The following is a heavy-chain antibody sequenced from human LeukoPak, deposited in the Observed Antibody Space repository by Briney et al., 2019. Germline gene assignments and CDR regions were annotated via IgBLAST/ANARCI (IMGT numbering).Heavy chain of an antibody. D-gene: IGHD1-26*01. CDR2: ISGSGGST. CDR1: GFTFYNYA. V-gene: IGHV3-23*01. Sequence: GGSLRLSCAASGFTFYNYAMSWVRQAPGKGLEWVSAISGSGGSTYYADSVKGRFTISRDNSKNTLYLQMNSLRAEDTAVYYCAKDVGALVGATLDYWGQGTLVTVSS. J-gene: IGHJ4*02. CDR3: AKDVGALVGATLDY.